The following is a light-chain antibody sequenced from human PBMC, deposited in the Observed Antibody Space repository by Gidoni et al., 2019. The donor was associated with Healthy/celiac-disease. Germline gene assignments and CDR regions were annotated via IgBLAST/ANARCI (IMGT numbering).Light chain of an antibody. CDR3: QQYGSAHS. V-gene: IGKV3-20*01. CDR1: QSVRSIY. J-gene: IGKJ2*03. CDR2: GAS. Sequence: EIVSTQSPGTLSLSPGGRATLPCRASQSVRSIYLACYQRKPGQAPRLLIYGASSRATGIPDRFSGSGSGTDFTLTISRLEPEDFAVYYCQQYGSAHSFGQGTNLEIK.